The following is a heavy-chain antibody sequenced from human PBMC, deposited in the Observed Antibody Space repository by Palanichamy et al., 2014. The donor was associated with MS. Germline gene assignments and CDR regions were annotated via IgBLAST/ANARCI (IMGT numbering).Heavy chain of an antibody. CDR1: GFTFNIYW. D-gene: IGHD5-12*01. CDR3: ARASGIVATYFDS. V-gene: IGHV3-7*01. J-gene: IGHJ4*02. CDR2: MKGDGSEI. Sequence: EVQLVESGGGLVQPGGSLRLSCAASGFTFNIYWMSWVRQVPGKGLEWVANMKGDGSEIYYVDSVKGRFTISRDNARESVFLQMTSLRAEDTALYYCARASGIVATYFDSWGQGTLVTVSS.